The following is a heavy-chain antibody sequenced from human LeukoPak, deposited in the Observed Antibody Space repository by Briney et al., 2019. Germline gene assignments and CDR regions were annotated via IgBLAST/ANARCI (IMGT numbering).Heavy chain of an antibody. CDR3: GRGTIAVVAADLRTDQ. Sequence: ASVKVSCKASGYTFTGYYMHLVRQAPGQGLEWMGWINPNSGGTNYAQKFQGRVTMTRDTSISTAYMELSSLTFDDTAVYYCGRGTIAVVAADLRTDQWGQGTLVIVSS. D-gene: IGHD2-15*01. CDR2: INPNSGGT. J-gene: IGHJ4*02. V-gene: IGHV1-2*02. CDR1: GYTFTGYY.